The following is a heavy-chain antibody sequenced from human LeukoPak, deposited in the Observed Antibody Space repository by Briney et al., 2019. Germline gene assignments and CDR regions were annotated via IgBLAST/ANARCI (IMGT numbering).Heavy chain of an antibody. CDR3: ARDLGIAVAGNFDY. V-gene: IGHV3-20*04. Sequence: GGSLRLSCAASGLTFDDYGMSWVRQAPGKGLEWVSGINWNGGSTGYADSVKGRFTISRDNAKNSLYLQMNSLRAEDTALYYCARDLGIAVAGNFDYWGQGTLVTVSS. CDR2: INWNGGST. J-gene: IGHJ4*02. D-gene: IGHD6-19*01. CDR1: GLTFDDYG.